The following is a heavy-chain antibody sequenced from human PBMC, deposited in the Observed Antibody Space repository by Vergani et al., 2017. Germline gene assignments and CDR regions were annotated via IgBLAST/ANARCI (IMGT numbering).Heavy chain of an antibody. V-gene: IGHV3-23*01. J-gene: IGHJ6*02. Sequence: EVQLLESGGDLVQPGGSLRLSCAASGFTFNHYAMNWVRQAPGKGLEWVSGISGSGGSTYYAGSVKGRFTISRDSSKNTPYLQMNSLSAGATAVYYCAKANPRNSGYDYLYYYHSMDVWGQGTTVTVSS. CDR2: ISGSGGST. CDR3: AKANPRNSGYDYLYYYHSMDV. CDR1: GFTFNHYA. D-gene: IGHD5-12*01.